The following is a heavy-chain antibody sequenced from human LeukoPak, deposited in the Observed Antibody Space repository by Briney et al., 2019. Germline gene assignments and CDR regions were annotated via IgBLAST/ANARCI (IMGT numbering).Heavy chain of an antibody. CDR1: GFTFSSYG. CDR2: IRYDGSNK. CDR3: AKDFFYNYDSSGPIDY. D-gene: IGHD3-22*01. Sequence: QTGGSLRLSCAASGFTFSSYGMHWFRQAPGKGLEWVAFIRYDGSNKYYADSVKGRFTISRDNSKNTLYLQMNSLRAEDTAVYYCAKDFFYNYDSSGPIDYWGQGTLVTVSS. J-gene: IGHJ4*02. V-gene: IGHV3-30*02.